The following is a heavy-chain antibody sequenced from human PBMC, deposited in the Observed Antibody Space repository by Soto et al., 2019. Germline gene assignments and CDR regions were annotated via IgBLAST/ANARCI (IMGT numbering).Heavy chain of an antibody. D-gene: IGHD6-13*01. V-gene: IGHV3-74*01. CDR1: GFTFRTYW. CDR2: INSDGSST. Sequence: PGGSLRLSCAASGFTFRTYWMQWVRQAPGKGLVWVSWINSDGSSTSYADSVKGRFTISRDNAKNTLYLQMNSLRAEDTAVYYWARDDAVAAAGRPRAFDIWGQWTMVTVS. CDR3: ARDDAVAAAGRPRAFDI. J-gene: IGHJ3*02.